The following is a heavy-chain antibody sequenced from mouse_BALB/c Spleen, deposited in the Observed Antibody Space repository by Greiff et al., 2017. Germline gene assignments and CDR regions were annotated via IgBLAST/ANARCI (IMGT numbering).Heavy chain of an antibody. CDR1: GYTFTSYW. CDR2: INPSNGRT. V-gene: IGHV1S81*02. Sequence: QVQLQQPGAELVKPGASVKLSCKASGYTFTSYWMHWVKQRPGQGLEWIGEINPSNGRTNYNEKFKSKATLTVDKSSSTAYMQLSSLTSEDSAVYYCARYSPSFAYWGQGTLVTVSA. J-gene: IGHJ3*01. D-gene: IGHD6-1*01. CDR3: ARYSPSFAY.